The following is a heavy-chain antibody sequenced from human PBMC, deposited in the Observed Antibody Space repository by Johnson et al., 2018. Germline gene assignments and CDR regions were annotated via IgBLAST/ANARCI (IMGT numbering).Heavy chain of an antibody. CDR2: ISWNSGSI. J-gene: IGHJ1*01. Sequence: VQLVQSGGGLVQPGRSLRLSCAASGFTFDDYAMHWVRQAPGKGLEWVSGISWNSGSIGYADSVKGRFTISRDNAKNSLYLQMNSLRAEDTAFYYCAKGGAGGWGIEYCQHWGQGTLGTVSS. CDR1: GFTFDDYA. V-gene: IGHV3-9*01. D-gene: IGHD6-19*01. CDR3: AKGGAGGWGIEYCQH.